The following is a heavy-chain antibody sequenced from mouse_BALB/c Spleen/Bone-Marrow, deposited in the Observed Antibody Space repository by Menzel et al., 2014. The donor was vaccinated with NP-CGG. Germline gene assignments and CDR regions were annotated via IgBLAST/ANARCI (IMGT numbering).Heavy chain of an antibody. Sequence: VQLQQSGAELVRPGSSVKISCKASGYAFSNYGMNWVKQRPGQGLEWIGQIYPGDGDTNYNGKFKSRVTLTADKSSSTAYMQLSSLTSEDSAVYFCASVYDYGRGYAMDYWGQGTSVTVSS. J-gene: IGHJ4*01. CDR1: GYAFSNYG. CDR2: IYPGDGDT. V-gene: IGHV1-80*01. CDR3: ASVYDYGRGYAMDY. D-gene: IGHD2-4*01.